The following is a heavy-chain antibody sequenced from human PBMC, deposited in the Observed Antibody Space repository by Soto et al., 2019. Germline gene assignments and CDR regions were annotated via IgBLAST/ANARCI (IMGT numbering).Heavy chain of an antibody. D-gene: IGHD2-2*01. CDR2: ISGSGGST. CDR3: AKGAVPNGSSTSCYVRDAFDI. J-gene: IGHJ3*02. V-gene: IGHV3-23*01. CDR1: GFTFSSYA. Sequence: GGSLRLSCAASGFTFSSYAMSWVRQAPGKGLEWVSAISGSGGSTYYADSVKGRFTISRDNSKNTLYLQMNSLRAEDTAVYYCAKGAVPNGSSTSCYVRDAFDIWGQGTMVTVSS.